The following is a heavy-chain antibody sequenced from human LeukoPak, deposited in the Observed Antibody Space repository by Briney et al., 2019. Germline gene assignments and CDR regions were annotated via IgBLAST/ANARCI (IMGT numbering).Heavy chain of an antibody. CDR1: GFTFSSYW. D-gene: IGHD4-17*01. J-gene: IGHJ4*02. Sequence: PGGSLRLSCAASGFTFSSYWMSWVRQAPGKGLEWVANIKQDGSEKYYVDSVEGRFTVSRDNAKNSLYLQMNSLRAEDTAVYSCARDFYGDFDFWGQGTLVTVSS. V-gene: IGHV3-7*04. CDR3: ARDFYGDFDF. CDR2: IKQDGSEK.